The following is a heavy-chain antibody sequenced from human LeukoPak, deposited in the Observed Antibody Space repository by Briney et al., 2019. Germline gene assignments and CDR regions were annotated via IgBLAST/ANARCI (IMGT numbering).Heavy chain of an antibody. CDR2: INPNSGGT. Sequence: ASVKVSCKASGYTFTGYYMHWVRQAPGQGLEWMGWINPNSGGTNYAQKFQDRVTMTRDTSISTAYMELSRLRSDDTAVYYCARDLGVVAAVADENWFDPWGQGTLVTVSS. CDR3: ARDLGVVAAVADENWFDP. J-gene: IGHJ5*02. CDR1: GYTFTGYY. D-gene: IGHD2-15*01. V-gene: IGHV1-2*02.